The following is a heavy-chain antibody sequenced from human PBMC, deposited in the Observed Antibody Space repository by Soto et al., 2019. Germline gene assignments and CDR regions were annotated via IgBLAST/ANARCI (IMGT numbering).Heavy chain of an antibody. J-gene: IGHJ2*01. CDR3: ARAPPYYYDSSAIHWYFDL. CDR2: ISSSGSTI. V-gene: IGHV3-48*03. CDR1: GFTFSSYE. D-gene: IGHD3-22*01. Sequence: GGSLRLSCAASGFTFSSYEMNWVRQAPGKGLEWVSYISSSGSTIYYAASVKGRFTISRDTAKNSLYLQMNSLSAEATVVYYGARAPPYYYDSSAIHWYFDLWGRGTLVTVSS.